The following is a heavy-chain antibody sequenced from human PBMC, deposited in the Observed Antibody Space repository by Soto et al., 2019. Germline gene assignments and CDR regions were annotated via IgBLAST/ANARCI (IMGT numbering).Heavy chain of an antibody. V-gene: IGHV3-15*01. CDR1: GFTFSNVW. CDR3: TTAAGGMWGADY. J-gene: IGHJ4*02. CDR2: VKSKSDGATT. D-gene: IGHD1-26*01. Sequence: GGSLRLSCAASGFTFSNVWMSWVRQAPGKGLEWVGRVKSKSDGATTDYAAPVKGRFTVSRDDSQNTLSLQMDSLKIEDTAVYFCTTAAGGMWGADYWGQGAPVTVSS.